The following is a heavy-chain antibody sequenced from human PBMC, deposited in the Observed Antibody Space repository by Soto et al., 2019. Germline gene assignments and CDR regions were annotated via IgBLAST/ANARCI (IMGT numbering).Heavy chain of an antibody. D-gene: IGHD3-16*01. CDR1: GFTFSLFA. CDR2: ISGSAGTT. CDR3: ANWGKSGSDY. Sequence: EVQLLESGGGLVQPGGSLKLSCAASGFTFSLFAISWVRQAPGKGLEWVSGISGSAGTTYYTDFPKGRFTISRDNTKNTQYLQMNSLRDEYTAVYYCANWGKSGSDYWCQGTLVTISS. J-gene: IGHJ4*02. V-gene: IGHV3-23*01.